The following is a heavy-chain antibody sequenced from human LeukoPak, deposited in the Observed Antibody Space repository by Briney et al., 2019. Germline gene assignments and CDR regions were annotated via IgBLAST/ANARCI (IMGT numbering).Heavy chain of an antibody. D-gene: IGHD3-10*01. CDR1: GFTCSSYA. V-gene: IGHV3-23*01. Sequence: GGSLRLSCAASGFTCSSYAMSWVRQAPGKGLEWVSAISGSGSSTYYADSVKGRFTISRDNSKNTLYLQMNSLRAEDTAVYYCARGESRTYYYGSGSYFGYWGQGTLVTVSS. J-gene: IGHJ4*02. CDR2: ISGSGSST. CDR3: ARGESRTYYYGSGSYFGY.